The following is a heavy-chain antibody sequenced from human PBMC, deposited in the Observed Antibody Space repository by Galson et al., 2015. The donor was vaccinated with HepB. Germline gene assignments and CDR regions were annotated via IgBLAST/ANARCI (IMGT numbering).Heavy chain of an antibody. J-gene: IGHJ2*01. CDR2: ISYGGSNK. Sequence: SLRLSCAASGFTFSSYAMHWVRQAPGKGLEWVAGISYGGSNKYYADSVKGQFTVSRDNSKNTVSLQMNTLRAEDTAVYYCARDIGDCGGVCRFFDLWGRGTLVTVSS. CDR1: GFTFSSYA. D-gene: IGHD2-21*02. CDR3: ARDIGDCGGVCRFFDL. V-gene: IGHV3-30-3*01.